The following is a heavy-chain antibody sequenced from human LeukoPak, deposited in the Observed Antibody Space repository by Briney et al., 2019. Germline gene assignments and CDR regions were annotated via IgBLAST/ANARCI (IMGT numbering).Heavy chain of an antibody. D-gene: IGHD5-12*01. CDR1: GGSIGTSTYY. Sequence: SETLSLTCTVSGGSIGTSTYYGGWVRQPPGKGLEWIGSMYYGGTTYYNPSLKSRVTLSVDTSKNQFSLRLSSVTATDSAVYFCATGKYSGYYDYWGQGTLVTVSS. CDR3: ATGKYSGYYDY. V-gene: IGHV4-39*01. J-gene: IGHJ4*02. CDR2: MYYGGTT.